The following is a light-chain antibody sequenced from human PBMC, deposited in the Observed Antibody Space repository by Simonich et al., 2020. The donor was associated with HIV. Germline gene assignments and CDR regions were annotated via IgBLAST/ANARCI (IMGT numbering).Light chain of an antibody. CDR2: KAS. CDR3: QQYNNYRT. CDR1: QTISTW. J-gene: IGKJ1*01. V-gene: IGKV1-5*03. Sequence: DIQMTQSPSTLSASVGDRVTITFRDRQTISTWLAWYQQKPGKAPKLPIYKASNLESGVPSRFSGSGSGTEFTLTISSLQPDDFATYYCQQYNNYRTFGQGTKVEIK.